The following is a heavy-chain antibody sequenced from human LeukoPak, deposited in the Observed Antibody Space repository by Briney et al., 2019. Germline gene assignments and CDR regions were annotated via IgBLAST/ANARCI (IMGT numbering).Heavy chain of an antibody. CDR1: GYSFTSYW. Sequence: GESLEISFKGSGYSFTSYWIGWVRQMPGKGLEWMGIIYPGDSDTRYSPSFQGRVTISADKSISTAYLQWSSLKASDTAMYYCARQGGYCGGDCSPAYFDYWGQGTLVTVSS. CDR2: IYPGDSDT. J-gene: IGHJ4*02. D-gene: IGHD2-21*02. V-gene: IGHV5-51*01. CDR3: ARQGGYCGGDCSPAYFDY.